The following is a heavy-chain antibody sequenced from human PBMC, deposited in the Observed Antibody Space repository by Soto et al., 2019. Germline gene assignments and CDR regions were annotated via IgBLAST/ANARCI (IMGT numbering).Heavy chain of an antibody. CDR2: ISSSSSYI. D-gene: IGHD3-9*01. V-gene: IGHV3-21*01. Sequence: EVQLVESGGGLVKPGGSLRLSCAASGFTFSSYSMNWVRQAPGKGLEWVSSISSSSSYIYYADSVKGRFTISRDNAKNSLYLQRNSLRAEDTAVYYCEILTIFSGMDVWGQGTTVTVSS. CDR1: GFTFSSYS. CDR3: EILTIFSGMDV. J-gene: IGHJ6*02.